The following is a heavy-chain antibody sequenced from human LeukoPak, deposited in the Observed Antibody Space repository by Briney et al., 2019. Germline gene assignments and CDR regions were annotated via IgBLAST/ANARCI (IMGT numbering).Heavy chain of an antibody. CDR1: GGSFSGYY. V-gene: IGHV4-34*01. CDR3: ASRVKPRYIISLTA. J-gene: IGHJ5*02. CDR2: INHSGST. D-gene: IGHD6-13*01. Sequence: SETLSLTCAVYGGSFSGYYWSWIRQPPGKGLEWIGEINHSGSTNYNPSLKSRATISVDTSKNQFSLKLSSVTAADTAVYYCASRVKPRYIISLTAWGQGTLVTVSS.